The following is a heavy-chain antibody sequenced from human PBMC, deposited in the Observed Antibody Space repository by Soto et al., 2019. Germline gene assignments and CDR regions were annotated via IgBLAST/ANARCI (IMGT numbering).Heavy chain of an antibody. V-gene: IGHV3-64*01. J-gene: IGHJ4*02. CDR1: GFTFSNYA. D-gene: IGHD3-16*01. Sequence: EVQLVDSGEGLVQPGGSLRLSCAASGFTFSNYAMHWVRQAPGKGLEYVSAISSNGGSTYYANSVRGRFTISRDNSKNTLYLQMGSLRTEDMAVYYCARGGGGAALADFDYWGRGTLVTVSS. CDR2: ISSNGGST. CDR3: ARGGGGAALADFDY.